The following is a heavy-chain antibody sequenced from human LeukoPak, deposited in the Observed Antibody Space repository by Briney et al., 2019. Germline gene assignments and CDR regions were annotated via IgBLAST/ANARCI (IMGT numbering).Heavy chain of an antibody. CDR2: INTDGSST. CDR1: GFTFSSYW. V-gene: IGHV3-74*01. CDR3: TRDLSGAYYGRFDY. J-gene: IGHJ4*02. D-gene: IGHD1-26*01. Sequence: GGSLRLSCAASGFTFSSYWMHWVRQAPGKGLLWVSRINTDGSSTNFADSVRGRFTISRDNAKNTLYLQMNSLRAEDTAVYYCTRDLSGAYYGRFDYWGQGTLVTVSS.